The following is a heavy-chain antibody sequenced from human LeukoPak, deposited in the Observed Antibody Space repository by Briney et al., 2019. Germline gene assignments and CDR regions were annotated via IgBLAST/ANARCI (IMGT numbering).Heavy chain of an antibody. CDR2: ISSSSSYI. V-gene: IGHV3-21*01. Sequence: GGSLRLSCAASGFTFSSYSMNWVRQAPGKGLEWVSSISSSSSYIYYADSVKGRFTISRDNAKNSLYLQMNSLRAEDTAVYYCARGGQQLANLYYYYYGMDVWGQGTTVTVSS. CDR3: ARGGQQLANLYYYYYGMDV. D-gene: IGHD6-13*01. CDR1: GFTFSSYS. J-gene: IGHJ6*02.